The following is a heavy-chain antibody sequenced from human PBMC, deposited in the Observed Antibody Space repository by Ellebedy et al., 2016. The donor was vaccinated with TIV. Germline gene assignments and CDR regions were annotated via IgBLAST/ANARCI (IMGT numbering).Heavy chain of an antibody. CDR3: ARGGRGYSYGYPAFDI. CDR2: INHSGST. Sequence: SETLSLXCAVYGGSFSGYYWSWIRQPPGKGLEWIGEINHSGSTNYNPSLKSRVTISVDTSKNQFSLKLSSVTAADTAVYYCARGGRGYSYGYPAFDIWGQGTMVTVSS. D-gene: IGHD5-18*01. V-gene: IGHV4-34*01. CDR1: GGSFSGYY. J-gene: IGHJ3*02.